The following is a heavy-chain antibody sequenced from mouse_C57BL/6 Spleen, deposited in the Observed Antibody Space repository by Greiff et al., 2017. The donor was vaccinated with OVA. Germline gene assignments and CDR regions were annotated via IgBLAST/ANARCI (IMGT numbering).Heavy chain of an antibody. D-gene: IGHD2-14*01. Sequence: VKVVESGPGLVAPSQSLSITCTVSGFSLTSYGVDWVRQSPGKGLEWLGVIWGVGSTNYNSALKSRLSISKDNSKSQDFLKMNRLQADDTAMYYCASARDDGGFAYWGQGTLVTVSA. CDR3: ASARDDGGFAY. V-gene: IGHV2-6*01. J-gene: IGHJ3*01. CDR2: IWGVGST. CDR1: GFSLTSYG.